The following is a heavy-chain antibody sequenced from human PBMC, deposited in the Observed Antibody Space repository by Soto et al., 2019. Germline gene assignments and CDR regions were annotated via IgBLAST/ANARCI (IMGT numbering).Heavy chain of an antibody. CDR1: GYSFSSYG. CDR2: ISDYNGDT. V-gene: IGHV1-18*04. D-gene: IGHD3-3*01. CDR3: ARDRLPGTGYSDFWGAGSRWVEP. J-gene: IGHJ5*02. Sequence: ASVKVSCKTSGYSFSSYGINWLRQAPGQGLEWMGWISDYNGDTNIAQNFQGKLTMSTDPLTTTAYMDLASLKSDDTAVYFCARDRLPGTGYSDFWGAGSRWVEPWG.